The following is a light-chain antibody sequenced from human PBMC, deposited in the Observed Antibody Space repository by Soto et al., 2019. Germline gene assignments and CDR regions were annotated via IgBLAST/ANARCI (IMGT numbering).Light chain of an antibody. V-gene: IGKV1-33*01. CDR2: DAS. J-gene: IGKJ4*01. CDR1: QDISNY. CDR3: RQYDNLPP. Sequence: DIQMPQSPSSLSASVGDRVTITCQASQDISNYLNWYQQKPGKAPKLLIYDASNLETGVPSRFSGSGSGTDFTVTISSLQPEDIATYYCRQYDNLPPFGGGTKVEIK.